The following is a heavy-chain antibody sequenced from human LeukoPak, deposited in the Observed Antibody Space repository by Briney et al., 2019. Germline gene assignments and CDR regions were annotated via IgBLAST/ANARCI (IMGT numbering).Heavy chain of an antibody. CDR1: GGTFSSYA. CDR2: IIPIFGTA. J-gene: IGHJ3*02. CDR3: ARDSTAIDAFDI. V-gene: IGHV1-69*13. D-gene: IGHD5-18*01. Sequence: GASVKVSCKASGGTFSSYAISWVRQAPGHGLEWMGGIIPIFGTANYAQKFQGRVTITADESTSTAYMELSSLRSEDTAVYYCARDSTAIDAFDIWGQGTMVTVSS.